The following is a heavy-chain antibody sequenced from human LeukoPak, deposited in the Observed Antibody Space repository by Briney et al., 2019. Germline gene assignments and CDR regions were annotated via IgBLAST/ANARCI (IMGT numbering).Heavy chain of an antibody. CDR1: GFTFSSYS. CDR3: ATEGTFNGAGGGAFDI. CDR2: IITSTNYI. Sequence: PGGSLRLSCAASGFTFSSYSMNWVRQAPGKGLEWVSSIITSTNYIYYADSVKGRFTISRDNAKNSLYLQMNSLRAEDTAVYYCATEGTFNGAGGGAFDIWGQGTMVTVSS. D-gene: IGHD1-26*01. J-gene: IGHJ3*02. V-gene: IGHV3-21*01.